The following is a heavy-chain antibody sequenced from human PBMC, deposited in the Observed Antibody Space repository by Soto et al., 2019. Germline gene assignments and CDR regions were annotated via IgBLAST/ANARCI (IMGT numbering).Heavy chain of an antibody. V-gene: IGHV3-33*01. D-gene: IGHD3-10*01. J-gene: IGHJ2*01. CDR2: IWYDGSNK. CDR1: GFTFSSYG. CDR3: ARDQEPITWVKYFDL. Sequence: PGGSLRLSCAASGFTFSSYGMHWVRQAPGKGLEWVAVIWYDGSNKYYADSVKGRFTISRDNSKNTLYLQMNSLRAEDTAVYYCARDQEPITWVKYFDLWGRGTLVTVSS.